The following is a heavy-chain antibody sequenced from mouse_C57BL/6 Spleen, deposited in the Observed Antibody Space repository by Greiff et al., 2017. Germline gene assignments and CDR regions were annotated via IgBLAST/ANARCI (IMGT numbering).Heavy chain of an antibody. CDR1: GFTFSDGG. CDR2: ISSGSSTI. J-gene: IGHJ1*03. Sequence: EVQVVESGGGLVKPGGSLTLSCAASGFTFSDGGMRWCRQAPQKELLWVAYISSGSSTIYYADTVKGRFTISRDKAKNPLFLQMTSLRSEDTAMYYCATEGGKKPDFDGWGTGTTVTVAS. V-gene: IGHV5-17*01. CDR3: ATEGGKKPDFDG.